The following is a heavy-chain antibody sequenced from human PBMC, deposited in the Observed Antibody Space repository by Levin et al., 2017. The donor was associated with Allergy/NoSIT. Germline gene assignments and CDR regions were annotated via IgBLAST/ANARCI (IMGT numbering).Heavy chain of an antibody. CDR1: GFTFSNFW. D-gene: IGHD3/OR15-3a*01. V-gene: IGHV3-7*01. CDR3: ATDFLAY. CDR2: VKQDGSDK. Sequence: RPGGSLRLSCVASGFTFSNFWMSWVRQAPGKGLEWVANVKQDGSDKYYVDSVKGRFTISRDNAKNSLSLQMDSLRAEDTAVYYCATDFLAYWGQGTPVTVSS. J-gene: IGHJ4*02.